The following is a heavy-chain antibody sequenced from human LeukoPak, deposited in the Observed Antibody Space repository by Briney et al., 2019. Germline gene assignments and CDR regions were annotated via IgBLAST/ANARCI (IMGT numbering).Heavy chain of an antibody. CDR2: IYPGDSDT. J-gene: IGHJ4*02. CDR1: GYIFTSYW. D-gene: IGHD3-10*01. CDR3: ARWGAYGSGSSTPPGLDY. Sequence: GESLKISCEASGYIFTSYWIAWVRQMPGKGLEWMGVIYPGDSDTRYSPSFQGQVTISADKSITTAHLQWSSLKASDTAMYYCARWGAYGSGSSTPPGLDYWGQGTLVTVSS. V-gene: IGHV5-51*01.